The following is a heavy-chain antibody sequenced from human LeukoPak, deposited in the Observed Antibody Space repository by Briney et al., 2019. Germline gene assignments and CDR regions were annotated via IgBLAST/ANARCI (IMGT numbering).Heavy chain of an antibody. Sequence: KPSQTLSLTCTVSGGSISSGGYYWSWIRQPPGKGLEWIGYIYHSGSSNYNPSLKSRVTMSVDTSKNQFSLKVSSVTALDTAVYYCARRGNGGGYFDSWGQGILVTVSS. CDR1: GGSISSGGYY. J-gene: IGHJ4*02. V-gene: IGHV4-30-2*01. CDR3: ARRGNGGGYFDS. CDR2: IYHSGSS. D-gene: IGHD2-15*01.